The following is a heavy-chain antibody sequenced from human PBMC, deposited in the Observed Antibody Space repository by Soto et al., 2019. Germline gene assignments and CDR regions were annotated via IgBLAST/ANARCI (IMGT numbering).Heavy chain of an antibody. CDR2: IDTRGGST. Sequence: QAQLVQSGAEVKKPGASANISCKASGYTFTRYNIHWVRQAPGQGLEWMGIIDTRGGSTDYTQRFQGGVTMTGDTSTRTVYMLLSSLGSEDTAIYYCARDLPRDLVRGSFDIWGQGTMVTVSS. CDR1: GYTFTRYN. J-gene: IGHJ3*02. V-gene: IGHV1-46*01. CDR3: ARDLPRDLVRGSFDI. D-gene: IGHD3-10*01.